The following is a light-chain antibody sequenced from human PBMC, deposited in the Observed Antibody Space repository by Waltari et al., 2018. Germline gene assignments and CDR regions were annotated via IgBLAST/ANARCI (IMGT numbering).Light chain of an antibody. CDR2: EDN. J-gene: IGLJ2*01. Sequence: QSVVTQPSSVSGAPGQRVTVSCTGYSSNIGGNYVSWYQQVPGTPPKLLIYEDNKLPSVFSYRFSGSKSGASASLTITGLQTEDEADYYCLSYDSSLSAGLFGGGTRLTVL. CDR3: LSYDSSLSAGL. V-gene: IGLV1-40*03. CDR1: SSNIGGNY.